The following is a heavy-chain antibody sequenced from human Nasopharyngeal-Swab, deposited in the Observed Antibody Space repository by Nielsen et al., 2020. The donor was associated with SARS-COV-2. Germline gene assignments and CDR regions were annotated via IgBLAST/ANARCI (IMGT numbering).Heavy chain of an antibody. V-gene: IGHV4-34*01. CDR2: INHSGST. J-gene: IGHJ5*02. D-gene: IGHD6-13*01. Sequence: SQTLSLTSAVYGGSFSGYYWSWIRQPPGKGLEWIGEINHSGSTNYNPSLKSRVTISVDTSKNQFSLKLSSVTAADTAVYYCARGYSSSWYFCWFDPWGQGTLVTVSS. CDR3: ARGYSSSWYFCWFDP. CDR1: GGSFSGYY.